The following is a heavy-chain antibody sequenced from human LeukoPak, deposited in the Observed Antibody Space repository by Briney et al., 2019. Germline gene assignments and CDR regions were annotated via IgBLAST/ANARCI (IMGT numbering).Heavy chain of an antibody. D-gene: IGHD2-2*02. V-gene: IGHV4-61*02. CDR1: GGSINSGNYY. CDR2: IYTSGST. J-gene: IGHJ5*02. Sequence: SETLSLTCTVSGGSINSGNYYWSWIWQPAGKGLEWIGRIYTSGSTNYNPSLKSRVTISVDTSKNQFSLKLSSVTAADTAVYYCATAKRLPAAINWFDPWGQGTLVTVSS. CDR3: ATAKRLPAAINWFDP.